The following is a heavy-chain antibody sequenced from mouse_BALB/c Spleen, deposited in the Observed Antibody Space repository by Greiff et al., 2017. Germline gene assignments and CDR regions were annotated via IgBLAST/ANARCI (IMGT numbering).Heavy chain of an antibody. CDR3: ARIERLRYYFDY. CDR1: GYTFTSYW. J-gene: IGHJ2*01. V-gene: IGHV1-4*01. D-gene: IGHD2-4*01. CDR2: INPSTGYT. Sequence: VQLQQSGAELARPGASVKMSCKASGYTFTSYWMHWVKQRPGQGLEWIGYINPSTGYTEYNQKFKDKATLTADKSSSTAYMQLSSLTSEDSAVYYCARIERLRYYFDYWGQGTTLTVSS.